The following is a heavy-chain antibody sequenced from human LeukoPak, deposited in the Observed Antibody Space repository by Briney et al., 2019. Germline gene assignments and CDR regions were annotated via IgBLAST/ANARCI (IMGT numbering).Heavy chain of an antibody. J-gene: IGHJ4*02. CDR1: GFSFSSYG. V-gene: IGHV3-23*01. Sequence: GGSLRLSCEASGFSFSSYGMSWVRQAPGEGLQWVSGFSASDGSRYYADSVKGRFTISRDNSKNTLYLQMSSLRADDTAVYYCARRSVTTFDYWGQGTLVTVSS. CDR2: FSASDGSR. CDR3: ARRSVTTFDY. D-gene: IGHD4-17*01.